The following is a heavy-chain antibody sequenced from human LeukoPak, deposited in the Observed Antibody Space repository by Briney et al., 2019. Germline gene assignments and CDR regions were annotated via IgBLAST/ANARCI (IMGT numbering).Heavy chain of an antibody. V-gene: IGHV4-34*01. Sequence: SETLSLTCAVYGGSFSGYYWSWIRQPPGKGLEWIGEINHSGSTNYNPSLKSRVTISVDPSKNQFSLKVRSVTAADTAVYYCAKHLSNAFYDMIWFDPWGQGTLVTVSS. CDR1: GGSFSGYY. CDR2: INHSGST. CDR3: AKHLSNAFYDMIWFDP. D-gene: IGHD2/OR15-2a*01. J-gene: IGHJ5*02.